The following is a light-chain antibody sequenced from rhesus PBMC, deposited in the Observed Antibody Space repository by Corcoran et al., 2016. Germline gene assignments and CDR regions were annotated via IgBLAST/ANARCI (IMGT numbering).Light chain of an antibody. J-gene: IGKJ2*01. CDR2: GAS. Sequence: QVILTQSPASLSLFPGERATLSCRASQCVSSLLAWYQQKPGQSPRLLIYGASYRATGTPDRLSGGGSGTVFTLTISSLEPEVFAVCFCRRYSGSPHSFGQGTKVKIK. CDR1: QCVSSL. CDR3: RRYSGSPHS. V-gene: IGKV3-53*01.